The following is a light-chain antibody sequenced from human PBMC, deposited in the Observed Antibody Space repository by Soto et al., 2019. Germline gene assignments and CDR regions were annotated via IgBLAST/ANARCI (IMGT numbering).Light chain of an antibody. CDR3: LQYGSSPGT. Sequence: EIVLTQSTGTLSLSPGERATLSCRASQSVSSSYLAWYQQKLGQAPRLLIYGASSRATGIPDRFSGSGSGTDFTLTISRLEPEDFAVYYCLQYGSSPGTFGQGTRLEIK. CDR2: GAS. J-gene: IGKJ5*01. V-gene: IGKV3-20*01. CDR1: QSVSSSY.